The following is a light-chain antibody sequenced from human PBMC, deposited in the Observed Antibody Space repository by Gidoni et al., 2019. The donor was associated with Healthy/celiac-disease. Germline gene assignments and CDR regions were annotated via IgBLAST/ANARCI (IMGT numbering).Light chain of an antibody. CDR1: PGISSE. CDR2: AAS. Sequence: AIRMTQSPSSFSASTGARVTITCRASPGISSELAWYQKKPGKAPKLLIYAASTLQSWVPSRFSGSGSGTDFTLTISCLQSEDFATYYCQQYYSYPWTFGQGTKVEIK. CDR3: QQYYSYPWT. V-gene: IGKV1-8*01. J-gene: IGKJ1*01.